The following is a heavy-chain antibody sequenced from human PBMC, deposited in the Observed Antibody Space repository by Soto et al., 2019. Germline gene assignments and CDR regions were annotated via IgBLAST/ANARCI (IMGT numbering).Heavy chain of an antibody. CDR2: IYSSGST. Sequence: SETLSLTCGASGESFSGYYWNWIRQPPGKGLEWIGNIYSSGSTFYNPSLKSRVTISVDTFKNQFSLSLISVTAADTAVYYCARRGSGSSFDYWGQGTLVTVSS. J-gene: IGHJ4*01. CDR3: ARRGSGSSFDY. V-gene: IGHV4-34*01. CDR1: GESFSGYY. D-gene: IGHD3-10*01.